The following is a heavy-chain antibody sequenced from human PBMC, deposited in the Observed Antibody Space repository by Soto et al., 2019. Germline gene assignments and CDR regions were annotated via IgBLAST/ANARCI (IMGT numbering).Heavy chain of an antibody. J-gene: IGHJ4*02. CDR1: IVSFSGYY. D-gene: IGHD6-6*01. CDR2: ISQSGNT. CDR3: ARAPKVSGSYQTRPDF. Sequence: PSETLSLTCSIYIVSFSGYYWSCIRHPPGKGLEWIGEISQSGNTNYSPSLKSRVSISIDTSKKQFSLNLASVSAADTAVYYCARAPKVSGSYQTRPDFWGQGTLVIVSS. V-gene: IGHV4-34*01.